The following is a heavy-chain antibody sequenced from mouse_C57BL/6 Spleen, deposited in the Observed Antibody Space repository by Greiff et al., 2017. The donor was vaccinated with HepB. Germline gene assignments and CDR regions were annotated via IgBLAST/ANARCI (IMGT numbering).Heavy chain of an antibody. J-gene: IGHJ3*01. V-gene: IGHV1-81*01. CDR2: IYPRSGNT. Sequence: VQLQQSGAELARPGASVKLSCKASGYTFTSYGISWVKQRTGQGLEWIGEIYPRSGNTYYNEKFKGKATLTADKSSSPAYMELRCLTSEDSAFYCCARGGGSAWFAYWGQGTLVTVSA. CDR1: GYTFTSYG. CDR3: ARGGGSAWFAY.